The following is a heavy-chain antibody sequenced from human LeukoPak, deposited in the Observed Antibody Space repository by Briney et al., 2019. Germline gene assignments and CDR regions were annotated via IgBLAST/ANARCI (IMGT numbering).Heavy chain of an antibody. V-gene: IGHV4-39*01. CDR3: ARHCGGDCYHSWFDP. CDR2: IYYSGST. J-gene: IGHJ5*02. Sequence: RTSETLSLTCTVSGGSISSSSYHWGWIRQPPGQGLEWIGSIYYSGSTYYNPSLKSRVTISVDTSKNQFSLKLSSVTAADTAVYYCARHCGGDCYHSWFDPWGQGTLVTVSS. D-gene: IGHD2-21*02. CDR1: GGSISSSSYH.